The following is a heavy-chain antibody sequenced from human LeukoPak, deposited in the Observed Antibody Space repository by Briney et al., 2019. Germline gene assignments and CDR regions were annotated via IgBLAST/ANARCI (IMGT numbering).Heavy chain of an antibody. Sequence: SQTLSLTCTVSGGSISSGGYYWSWIRQPPGKGLEWIVYVYYSGSTNYNPSLKSRVTISVDTSKNQFSLKLSSVTAADTAVYYCARRSVMTAINFNAFDIWGQGTMVTVSS. CDR3: ARRSVMTAINFNAFDI. J-gene: IGHJ3*02. V-gene: IGHV4-61*08. CDR1: GGSISSGGYY. CDR2: VYYSGST. D-gene: IGHD2-21*02.